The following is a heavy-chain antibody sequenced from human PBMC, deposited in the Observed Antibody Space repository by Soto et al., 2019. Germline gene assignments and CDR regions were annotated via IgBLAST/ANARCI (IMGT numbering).Heavy chain of an antibody. Sequence: EVQLVESGGGLVQPGRSLRLSCAAPGFTFDDYAIHWVRQAPGKGLEWVSGISWDSGRICYAASVSGRFTISRDNAKNSLYLQMNSLRAEDTALYYCARSTSYYGDFDYWGQGTLVTVSS. CDR1: GFTFDDYA. J-gene: IGHJ4*02. V-gene: IGHV3-9*01. CDR3: ARSTSYYGDFDY. CDR2: ISWDSGRI. D-gene: IGHD4-17*01.